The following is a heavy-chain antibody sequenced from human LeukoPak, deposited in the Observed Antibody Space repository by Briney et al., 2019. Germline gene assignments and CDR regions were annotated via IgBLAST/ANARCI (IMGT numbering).Heavy chain of an antibody. J-gene: IGHJ5*02. CDR1: GFTFSSYA. D-gene: IGHD2-2*01. CDR3: AKPIVVVPAAMGWFDP. CDR2: ISGSGGST. Sequence: PGGSLRLSCAASGFTFSSYAMSWVRQAPGKGLEWASAISGSGGSTYYADSVKGRFTISRDNSKNTLYLQMKSPRAEDTAVYYCAKPIVVVPAAMGWFDPWGQGTLVSVSS. V-gene: IGHV3-23*01.